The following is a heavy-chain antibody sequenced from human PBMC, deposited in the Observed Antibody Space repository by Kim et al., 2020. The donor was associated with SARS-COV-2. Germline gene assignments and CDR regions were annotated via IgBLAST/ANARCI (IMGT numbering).Heavy chain of an antibody. V-gene: IGHV4-59*13. J-gene: IGHJ4*02. D-gene: IGHD5-18*01. CDR3: ARGLGDTAMAMADY. CDR2: IYYSGST. CDR1: GGSISSYY. Sequence: SETLSLTCTVSGGSISSYYWSWIRQPPGKGLEWIGYIYYSGSTNYNPSLKSRVTISVDTSKNQFSLKLSSVTAADTAVYYCARGLGDTAMAMADYWGQGTLVTVSS.